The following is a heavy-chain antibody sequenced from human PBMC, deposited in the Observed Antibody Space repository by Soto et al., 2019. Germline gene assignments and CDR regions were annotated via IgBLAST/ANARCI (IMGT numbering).Heavy chain of an antibody. J-gene: IGHJ4*02. D-gene: IGHD5-12*01. Sequence: LRNSCAASGFKFNDAYMTWVRLAPGEGLEWVASINHDGSEKNFVDSVRGRFTISRDNTERSLFLQMNSLRAEDTAVYYCAWGKGWLRFTSPSHWGQGTLVTVSS. CDR1: GFKFNDAY. CDR2: INHDGSEK. CDR3: AWGKGWLRFTSPSH. V-gene: IGHV3-7*03.